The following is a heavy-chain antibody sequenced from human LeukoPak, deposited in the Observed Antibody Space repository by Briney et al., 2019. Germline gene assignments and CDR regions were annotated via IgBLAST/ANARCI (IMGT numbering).Heavy chain of an antibody. Sequence: SGPTLVNPTQTLTLTCTFSGFSLSTSGVGVGWIRQPPGKALEWLALIYWDDDKRYSPSLKGRLTITKDTSKKQVVLTMTNMDPVDTATYYCAHRLSYGDALDIWGQGTMVTVSS. CDR2: IYWDDDK. CDR3: AHRLSYGDALDI. J-gene: IGHJ3*02. CDR1: GFSLSTSGVG. D-gene: IGHD4-17*01. V-gene: IGHV2-5*02.